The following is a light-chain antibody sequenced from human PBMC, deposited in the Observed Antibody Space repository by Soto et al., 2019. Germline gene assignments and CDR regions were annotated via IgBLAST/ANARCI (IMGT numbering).Light chain of an antibody. Sequence: QSALTQPRSVSGSPGQSVTIACTGTSSDIGGYDYVSWYQHHPGKAPKLIIFDVTKRPSGVPDRFSGSKSGNTASLTISGLQAEDEADYHCCPYAETYFYVFGSGTKLTVL. CDR3: CPYAETYFYV. CDR2: DVT. J-gene: IGLJ1*01. V-gene: IGLV2-11*01. CDR1: SSDIGGYDY.